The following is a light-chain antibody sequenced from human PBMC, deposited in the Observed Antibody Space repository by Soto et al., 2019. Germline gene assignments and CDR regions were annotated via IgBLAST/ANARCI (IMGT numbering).Light chain of an antibody. V-gene: IGKV3-15*01. J-gene: IGKJ4*01. Sequence: IVLTQSPVTLSLSPGERVTLSWRASQRLSSNLAWYQQRPGQAPRLLIYGASIRATDIPARLIGSGSGTEFTLTISSLQSEDFAVYYCQQYGYSPTFGGGTKVDIK. CDR3: QQYGYSPT. CDR2: GAS. CDR1: QRLSSN.